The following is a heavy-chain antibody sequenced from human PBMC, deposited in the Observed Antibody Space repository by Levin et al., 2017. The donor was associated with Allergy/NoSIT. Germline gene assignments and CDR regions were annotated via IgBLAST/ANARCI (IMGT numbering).Heavy chain of an antibody. CDR3: ARPRGYSGYDPFDS. V-gene: IGHV3-21*01. CDR1: GFTFSSYS. CDR2: IVSSSTSI. Sequence: SCSASGFTFSSYSMTWVRQAPGKGLKWVASIVSSSTSIHYADSVKGRFTVSRDNAQNSLFLQMNSLRVEDTAIYYCARPRGYSGYDPFDSWGQGTLVTVSS. J-gene: IGHJ4*02. D-gene: IGHD5-12*01.